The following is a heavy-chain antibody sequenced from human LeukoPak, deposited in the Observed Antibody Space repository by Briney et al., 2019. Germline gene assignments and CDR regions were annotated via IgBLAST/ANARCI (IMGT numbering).Heavy chain of an antibody. J-gene: IGHJ4*02. CDR3: ASMLDY. CDR1: GFTFSSYG. CDR2: IWHDGSNK. V-gene: IGHV3-33*01. D-gene: IGHD2-2*01. Sequence: GRSLRLSCAASGFTFSSYGMHWVRQAPGKGLEWVAVIWHDGSNKYYADSVKGRFTISRDNSKNTLYLQMNSLRAEDTAVYYCASMLDYWGQGTLVTVSS.